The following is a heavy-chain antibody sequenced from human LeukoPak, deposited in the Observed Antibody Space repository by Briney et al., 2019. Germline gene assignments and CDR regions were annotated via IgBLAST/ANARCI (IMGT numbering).Heavy chain of an antibody. D-gene: IGHD2/OR15-2a*01. Sequence: PSETLSLTCAVYGGSFSGYYWSWIRQPPGKGLEWIGEINHSGSTNYNPSLKSRVTMSVDTSKNQFSLKLSSVTAADTAVYYCARRIVHYYFDYWGQGTLVTVSS. CDR2: INHSGST. CDR1: GGSFSGYY. J-gene: IGHJ4*02. V-gene: IGHV4-34*01. CDR3: ARRIVHYYFDY.